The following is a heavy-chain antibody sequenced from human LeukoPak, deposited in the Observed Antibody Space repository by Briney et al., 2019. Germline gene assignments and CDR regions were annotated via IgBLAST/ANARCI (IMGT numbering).Heavy chain of an antibody. CDR2: IIPILGIA. J-gene: IGHJ6*02. CDR3: ARVGCSSTSCYEIDYYYYGMDV. Sequence: SVKVSCKASGGTFSSYAISWVRQAPGQGLEWMGRIIPILGIANYAQKFQGRVTITADKSASTAYMELSSLRSEDTAVYYCARVGCSSTSCYEIDYYYYGMDVWGQGTTVTVSS. CDR1: GGTFSSYA. V-gene: IGHV1-69*04. D-gene: IGHD2-2*01.